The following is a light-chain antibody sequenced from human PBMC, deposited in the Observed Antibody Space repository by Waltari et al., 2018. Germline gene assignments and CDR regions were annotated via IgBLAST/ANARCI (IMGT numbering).Light chain of an antibody. CDR1: SLRSYY. V-gene: IGLV3-19*01. CDR3: NSGDSSGNSYV. Sequence: SSELTQDPAVSVALGQTVRITCQGDSLRSYYASWYQQKPGQAPVLVIYGKNNRPSGLPDRFSGSSSGTTASLNITGAQAEDEADYYCNSGDSSGNSYVFETGT. J-gene: IGLJ1*01. CDR2: GKN.